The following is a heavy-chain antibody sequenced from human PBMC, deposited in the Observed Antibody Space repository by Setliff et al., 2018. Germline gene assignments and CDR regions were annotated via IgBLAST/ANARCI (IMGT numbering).Heavy chain of an antibody. Sequence: RLSCAASGFTFSSYAMSWVRQAPGKGLEWVSAISGSGGSTYYADSVKGRFTISRDNSKNTLYLQMNSLRAEDTAVYYCAKSWVVPAAITFSGFDPWGQGTLVT. CDR3: AKSWVVPAAITFSGFDP. CDR2: ISGSGGST. V-gene: IGHV3-23*01. D-gene: IGHD2-2*01. CDR1: GFTFSSYA. J-gene: IGHJ5*01.